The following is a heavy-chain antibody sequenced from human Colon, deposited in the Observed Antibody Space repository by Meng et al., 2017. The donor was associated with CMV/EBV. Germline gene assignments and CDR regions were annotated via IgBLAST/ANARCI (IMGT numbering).Heavy chain of an antibody. V-gene: IGHV3-23*01. CDR1: GFNFSDYA. Sequence: GSLRLSCAASGFNFSDYAMAWVRQAPGKGLEWVSGISASATGSYHADSVKGRFTISRDNSKNALYLEMNSLRVEDTAKYFCAKASFYYASGSSFDFWGQGTVVTVSS. CDR2: ISASATGS. D-gene: IGHD3-10*01. CDR3: AKASFYYASGSSFDF. J-gene: IGHJ4*02.